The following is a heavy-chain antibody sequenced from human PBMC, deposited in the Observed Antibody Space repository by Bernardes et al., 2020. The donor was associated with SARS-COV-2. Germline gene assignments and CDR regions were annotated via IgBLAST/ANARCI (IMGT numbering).Heavy chain of an antibody. CDR1: GYSFTSHW. Sequence: GASLKISCHDSGYSFTSHWIAWRRQIPGQGLEWMGTIHPDDSETSFTPSSQGRVTTSADKSINTANLQWTSPTASGTAMYYSATHSDSSGWGAFDLWGQGTLVTVSS. D-gene: IGHD6-6*01. CDR3: ATHSDSSGWGAFDL. J-gene: IGHJ3*01. V-gene: IGHV5-51*01. CDR2: IHPDDSET.